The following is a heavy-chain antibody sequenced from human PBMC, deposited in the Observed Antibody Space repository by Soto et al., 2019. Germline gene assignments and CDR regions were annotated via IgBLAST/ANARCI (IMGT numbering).Heavy chain of an antibody. CDR1: GLTFGSRA. D-gene: IGHD3-10*01. V-gene: IGHV3-23*01. CDR2: ITDTGGDA. J-gene: IGHJ4*02. Sequence: VGSLRLSCVASGLTFGSRAMSWVRQAPGEGLQWVSTITDTGGDAKYADSVRGRFVISRDNSKKTLYLQMTSLTAEDSAMYFCARGSTDSYPGSRIFDFWGRGTMVTVYS. CDR3: ARGSTDSYPGSRIFDF.